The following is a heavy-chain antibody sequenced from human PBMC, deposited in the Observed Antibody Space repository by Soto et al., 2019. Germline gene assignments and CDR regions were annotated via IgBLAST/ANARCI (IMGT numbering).Heavy chain of an antibody. D-gene: IGHD3-10*01. CDR1: GFTFTSNA. J-gene: IGHJ4*02. CDR2: ISGDGADT. V-gene: IGHV3-23*01. CDR3: VKGRGGSAEFDS. Sequence: EVQLLEFGGGLVQPGGSLKLSCVASGFTFTSNAMSWVRQAPGKGLEWVSAISGDGADTYYADPVRGRFTISRDNSKNTLYLQTNSLRPEDTAVYYCVKGRGGSAEFDSWGQGTLVTVSS.